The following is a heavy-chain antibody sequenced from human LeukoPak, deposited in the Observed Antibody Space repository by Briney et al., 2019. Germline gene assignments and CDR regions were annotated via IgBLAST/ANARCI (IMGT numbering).Heavy chain of an antibody. D-gene: IGHD3-22*01. CDR2: IIPILGIA. CDR1: GGTFSSYA. J-gene: IGHJ4*02. Sequence: SVKVSCKASGGTFSSYAISWVRQAPGQGLEWMGRIIPILGIANYAQKFQGRVTITADKSTSTAYMELSSLRSEDTAVYYCARVYYYDSSGYYSFDYWGQGTLVTVSS. CDR3: ARVYYYDSSGYYSFDY. V-gene: IGHV1-69*04.